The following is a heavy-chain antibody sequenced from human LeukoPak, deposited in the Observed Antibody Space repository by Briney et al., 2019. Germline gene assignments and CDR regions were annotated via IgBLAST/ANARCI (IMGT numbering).Heavy chain of an antibody. D-gene: IGHD4-17*01. V-gene: IGHV3-23*01. CDR3: AKVGNDYGDYYFDY. CDR2: ISGSGGST. J-gene: IGHJ4*02. Sequence: GGSLRLSCAASGFTFSSYAMSWVRQAPGKGLEWVSAISGSGGSTYYADSVKGRFTISRDNSKNTLYLQMNSLRAEDTAVYHCAKVGNDYGDYYFDYWGQGTLVTVSS. CDR1: GFTFSSYA.